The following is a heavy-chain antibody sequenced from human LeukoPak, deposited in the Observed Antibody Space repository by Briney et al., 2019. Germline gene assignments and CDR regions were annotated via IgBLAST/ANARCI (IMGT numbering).Heavy chain of an antibody. J-gene: IGHJ4*02. Sequence: GGSLRLSCAASGFIFSNYWMSWVRQAPGKGLEWVANIKPDGSEKYYVDSLKGRFTISRDNANNSLYLQMNSLRAEDTAVYYCARDPPSGYDSPGDWGQGTLVIVSS. D-gene: IGHD3-22*01. CDR2: IKPDGSEK. CDR3: ARDPPSGYDSPGD. CDR1: GFIFSNYW. V-gene: IGHV3-7*01.